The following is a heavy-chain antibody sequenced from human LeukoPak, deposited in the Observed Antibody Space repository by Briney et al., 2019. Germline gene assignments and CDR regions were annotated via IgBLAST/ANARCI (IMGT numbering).Heavy chain of an antibody. D-gene: IGHD1-26*01. CDR1: GFTFSSYE. V-gene: IGHV3-48*03. CDR3: AKLSGSYYLPLDY. CDR2: ISSSGTTI. Sequence: PPGGSLRLSCAASGFTFSSYEMNWVRQAPGKGLEWVSYISSSGTTIYSADSVKGRFTISRDNSKNTLNLQMNSPRVEDTAVYYCAKLSGSYYLPLDYWGQGTLVTVSS. J-gene: IGHJ4*02.